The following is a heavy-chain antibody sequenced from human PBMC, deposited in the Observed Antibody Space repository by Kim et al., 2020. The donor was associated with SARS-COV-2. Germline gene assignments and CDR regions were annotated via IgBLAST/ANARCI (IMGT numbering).Heavy chain of an antibody. Sequence: NPSLKSRVTISVDTSKNQFSLKLSSVTAADTAVYYCARVVAGEGCYGMDVWGQGTTVTVSS. J-gene: IGHJ6*02. CDR3: ARVVAGEGCYGMDV. D-gene: IGHD6-19*01. V-gene: IGHV4-31*02.